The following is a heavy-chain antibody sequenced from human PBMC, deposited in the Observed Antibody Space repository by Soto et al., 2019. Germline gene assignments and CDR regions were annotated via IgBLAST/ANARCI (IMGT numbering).Heavy chain of an antibody. CDR3: AKGFPPLAAAGLYFDY. V-gene: IGHV3-30*18. Sequence: QVQLVESGGGVVQPGKSLRLSCAASGFTFSSYGMHWVRQAPGKGLEWVAVISYDGSNKYYADSVKGRFTISRDNSKNTLYLQTNSLRAEDTAVYYCAKGFPPLAAAGLYFDYWGQGTLITVSS. CDR2: ISYDGSNK. D-gene: IGHD6-13*01. CDR1: GFTFSSYG. J-gene: IGHJ4*02.